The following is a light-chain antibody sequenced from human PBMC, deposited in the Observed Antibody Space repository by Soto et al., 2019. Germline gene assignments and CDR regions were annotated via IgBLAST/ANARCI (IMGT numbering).Light chain of an antibody. CDR3: MQSLQTPLT. CDR2: LAT. V-gene: IGKV2-28*01. CDR1: RSLLQTNGNTY. J-gene: IGKJ4*01. Sequence: DLVMTQSPLSLPVTPGAPASISCRSSRSLLQTNGNTYLDWYLQKPGQSPQLLISLATNRASWVPDRFSGSGSGTDFTLQISRVEAEDVGVYYCMQSLQTPLTFGGGTKVEIK.